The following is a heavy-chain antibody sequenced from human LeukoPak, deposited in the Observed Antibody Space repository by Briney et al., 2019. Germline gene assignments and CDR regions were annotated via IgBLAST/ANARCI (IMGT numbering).Heavy chain of an antibody. CDR1: GFTVSSSNY. V-gene: IGHV3-66*01. Sequence: PGGSLRLSCAAYGFTVSSSNYMNWVRQAPGRGLEWVSAIYTGGTTYYTDPVKGRFTISRDNPNNTLYLQMHSLRAEDTAVYYCAREISRFGIWGQGTLVTVSS. CDR3: AREISRFGI. D-gene: IGHD3-16*01. CDR2: IYTGGTT. J-gene: IGHJ4*02.